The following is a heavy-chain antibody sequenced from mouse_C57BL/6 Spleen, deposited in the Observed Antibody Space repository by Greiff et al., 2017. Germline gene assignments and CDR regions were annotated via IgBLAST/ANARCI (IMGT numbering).Heavy chain of an antibody. CDR2: IYPRDGST. CDR1: GYTFTDHT. CDR3: ARWFYDGYFPFDY. V-gene: IGHV1-78*01. Sequence: VQLQESDAELVKPGASVKISCKVSGYTFTDHTIHWMKQRPEQGLEWIGYIYPRDGSTKYNEQFKGKATLTADKSSSTAYMQLNSLTSEDSAVYFCARWFYDGYFPFDYWGQGTTLTVSS. J-gene: IGHJ2*01. D-gene: IGHD2-3*01.